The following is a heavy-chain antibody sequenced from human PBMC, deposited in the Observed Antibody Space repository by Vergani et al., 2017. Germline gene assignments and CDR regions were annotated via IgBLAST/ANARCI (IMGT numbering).Heavy chain of an antibody. Sequence: EVQLVQSGAEVKKPGESLKISCKGSGYSFTSYWIGWVRQMPGKGLEWMGIIYPGDSDTRYSPSFQGQVTISADTSISTAYLQWSSLKASDTALYYCARRHCSSTSCYYYYFDYWGQGTLVTVSS. D-gene: IGHD2-2*01. V-gene: IGHV5-51*01. CDR1: GYSFTSYW. CDR3: ARRHCSSTSCYYYYFDY. J-gene: IGHJ4*02. CDR2: IYPGDSDT.